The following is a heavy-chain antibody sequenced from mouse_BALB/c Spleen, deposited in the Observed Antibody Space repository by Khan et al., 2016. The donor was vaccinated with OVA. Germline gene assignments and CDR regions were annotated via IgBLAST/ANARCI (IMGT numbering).Heavy chain of an antibody. J-gene: IGHJ2*01. CDR2: ISIYYDNI. Sequence: QVQLKESGPELVRPGESVKISCKGSGYTFTDYAMHWVKQSHAKSLEWIGVISIYYDNIHYNQKFKGKATMTVDKSSSTAYMELARLTSEDSASYYGARGGQWLRRGGGNSDYWGQGTTLTVSS. D-gene: IGHD2-2*01. CDR3: ARGGQWLRRGGGNSDY. CDR1: GYTFTDYA. V-gene: IGHV1S137*01.